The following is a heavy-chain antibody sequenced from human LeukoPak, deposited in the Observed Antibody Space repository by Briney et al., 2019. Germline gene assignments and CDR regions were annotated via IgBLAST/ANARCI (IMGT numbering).Heavy chain of an antibody. CDR1: GFTFGDYA. V-gene: IGHV3-49*04. D-gene: IGHD3-22*01. CDR3: TRDSGYYYDSSGYPDY. J-gene: IGHJ4*02. CDR2: IRSKAYGGTT. Sequence: GGSLRLSCTASGFTFGDYAMSWVRQAPGKGLEWAGFIRSKAYGGTTEYAASVKGRFTISRDDSKSIAYLQMNSLKTEDTAVYYCTRDSGYYYDSSGYPDYWGQGTLVTVSS.